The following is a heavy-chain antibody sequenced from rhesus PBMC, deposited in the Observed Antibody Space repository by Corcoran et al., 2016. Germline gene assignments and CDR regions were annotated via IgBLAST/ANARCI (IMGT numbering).Heavy chain of an antibody. D-gene: IGHD2-21*01. V-gene: IGHV4-173*01. J-gene: IGHJ4*01. CDR1: GGSISSNY. CDR3: ARSLYWYIFDY. Sequence: QLQLQESGPGLVKPSETLSLTCAVSGGSISSNYWSWIRQPPGKGLEWIGRIAGSGGSTDYNPSLKCRVTISTDTSQNHFSLKLSSVTAADTALYYCARSLYWYIFDYWGQGVLVTVSS. CDR2: IAGSGGST.